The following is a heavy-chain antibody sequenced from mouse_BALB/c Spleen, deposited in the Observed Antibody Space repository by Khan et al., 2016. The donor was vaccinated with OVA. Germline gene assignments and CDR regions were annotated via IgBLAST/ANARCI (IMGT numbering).Heavy chain of an antibody. J-gene: IGHJ3*01. V-gene: IGHV1S135*01. CDR3: ARCVYVVFSY. CDR2: IDHYNGGT. CDR1: GYAFTSYI. Sequence: VQLQQSGPELVKPGASVKVSCKASGYAFTSYIMYWVKQSHGKSLEWIGYIDHYNGGTSYNQKFKGKATLTVDKSSNTAYMPLNSLTSEDSAVYYCARCVYVVFSYWGQGTLVTVSA. D-gene: IGHD2-12*01.